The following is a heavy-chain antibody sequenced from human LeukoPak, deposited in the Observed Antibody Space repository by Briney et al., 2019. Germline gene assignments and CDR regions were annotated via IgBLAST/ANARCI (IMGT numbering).Heavy chain of an antibody. CDR1: GLTFSSYW. V-gene: IGHV3-7*01. D-gene: IGHD5-12*01. Sequence: PGGSLRLSCAASGLTFSSYWMSWVRQAPGKGLEWVANIKQDGSEKYYVDSVKGRFTISRDNAKNSLYLQMNSLRAEDTAVYYCARGYSGYDLFDYWGQGTLVTVSS. CDR2: IKQDGSEK. CDR3: ARGYSGYDLFDY. J-gene: IGHJ4*02.